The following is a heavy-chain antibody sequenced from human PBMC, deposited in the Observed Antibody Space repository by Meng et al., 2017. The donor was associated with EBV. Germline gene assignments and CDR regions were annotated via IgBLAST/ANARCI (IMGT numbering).Heavy chain of an antibody. CDR2: ISYDGSNK. Sequence: QGALGGCGGGVVQPGRSMILSCAASGFTFSSYGMHWVRQAPGKGLEWVAVISYDGSNKYYADSVKGRFTISRDNSKNTLYLQMNSLRAEDTAVYYCAKGWRYGVADNYFDYWGQGTLVTVSS. V-gene: IGHV3-30*18. CDR3: AKGWRYGVADNYFDY. CDR1: GFTFSSYG. D-gene: IGHD6-19*01. J-gene: IGHJ4*02.